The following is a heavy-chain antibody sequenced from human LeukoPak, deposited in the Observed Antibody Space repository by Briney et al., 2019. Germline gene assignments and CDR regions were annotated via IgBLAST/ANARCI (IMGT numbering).Heavy chain of an antibody. CDR2: IKQDGSEK. CDR1: GFTFSSYW. D-gene: IGHD3-10*01. J-gene: IGHJ1*01. CDR3: AKDQGYYGSGSYKEYFQH. Sequence: GGSLRLSCAASGFTFSSYWMSWVRQAPGKGLEWVANIKQDGSEKDYVDSVKGRFTTSRDNSKNTLYLQMNSLRAEDTAVYYCAKDQGYYGSGSYKEYFQHWGQGTLVTVSS. V-gene: IGHV3-7*03.